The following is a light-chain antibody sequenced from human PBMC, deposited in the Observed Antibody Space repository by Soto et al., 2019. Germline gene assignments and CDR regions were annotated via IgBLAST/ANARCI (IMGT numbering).Light chain of an antibody. V-gene: IGKV1-5*03. Sequence: DIEMTQSPSTLSASVGETVTIACRASQSISSRLAWCQQKTGKAPTFLIFEASTIESGVPARFSGSGSGTEYTLTISSLQPADFATYYCQQYYGNSYTFGQGTKLEIK. CDR2: EAS. J-gene: IGKJ2*01. CDR1: QSISSR. CDR3: QQYYGNSYT.